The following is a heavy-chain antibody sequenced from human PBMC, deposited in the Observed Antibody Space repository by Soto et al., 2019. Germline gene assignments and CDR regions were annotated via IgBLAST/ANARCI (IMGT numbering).Heavy chain of an antibody. D-gene: IGHD1-1*01. CDR1: GGTFSSYA. V-gene: IGHV1-69*13. J-gene: IGHJ6*02. CDR2: IIPIFGTA. CDR3: ASTIRLRPATDQYYYYYGMDV. Sequence: GASVKVSCKASGGTFSSYAISWVRQAPGQGLEWMGGIIPIFGTANYAQKFQGRVTITADESTSTAYMELSSLRSEDTAVYYCASTIRLRPATDQYYYYYGMDVWGQGTTVTVSS.